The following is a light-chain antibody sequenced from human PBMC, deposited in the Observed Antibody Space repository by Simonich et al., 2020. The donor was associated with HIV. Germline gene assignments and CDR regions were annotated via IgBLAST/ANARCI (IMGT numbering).Light chain of an antibody. CDR3: SSYTSGSTWV. Sequence: QSALTQPASVSGSPGQSITISCTGTSSDVGGYKYVSWYQQHPGKAPKLMIYDGSKRPSGVSNRFSGSKSGNTASLTISGLQAEDEADYYCSSYTSGSTWVFGGGTKLTVL. V-gene: IGLV2-14*01. J-gene: IGLJ3*02. CDR1: SSDVGGYKY. CDR2: DGS.